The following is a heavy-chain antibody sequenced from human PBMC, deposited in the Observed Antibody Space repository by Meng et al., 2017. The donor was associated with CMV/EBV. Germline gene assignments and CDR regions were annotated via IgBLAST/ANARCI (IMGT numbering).Heavy chain of an antibody. J-gene: IGHJ4*02. CDR1: GFTFSSYA. D-gene: IGHD6-19*01. Sequence: GGSLRLSCAASGFTFSSYAMHWVRQAPGKGLEWAAVISYDGSNKYYADSVKGRFTSSRDNSKNTLYLQMSSLRAEDAAVYYCARDPRLGVAGANPLYYFDYWGQGTLVTVSS. CDR3: ARDPRLGVAGANPLYYFDY. V-gene: IGHV3-30*04. CDR2: ISYDGSNK.